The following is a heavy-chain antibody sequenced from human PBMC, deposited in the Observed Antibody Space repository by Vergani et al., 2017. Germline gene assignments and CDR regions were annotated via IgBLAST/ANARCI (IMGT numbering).Heavy chain of an antibody. D-gene: IGHD3-3*01. Sequence: QVQLVQSGAEVKKPGASVKVSCKASGYTFTSYAMHWVRQAPGQRHEWMGWINACNGNTKYSQKFQVRVTITRDTSASTAYMELIILRSEDTAVYYCARDSTPATIFGVVDYMDVWGKGTTVTVSS. CDR3: ARDSTPATIFGVVDYMDV. CDR1: GYTFTSYA. J-gene: IGHJ6*03. CDR2: INACNGNT. V-gene: IGHV1-3*01.